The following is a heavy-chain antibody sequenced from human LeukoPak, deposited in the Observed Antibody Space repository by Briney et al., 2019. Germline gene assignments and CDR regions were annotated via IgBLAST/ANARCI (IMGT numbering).Heavy chain of an antibody. CDR2: ISGSGGST. J-gene: IGHJ4*02. D-gene: IGHD6-13*01. Sequence: PGGSLRLSCAASGFTFSSYAMSWVRQAPGKGLEWVSAISGSGGSTYYEDSVKGRFTISRDNSKNTLYLQMNSLRAEDTAVYYCAKDPYSSSWTHYFDYWGQGTLVTVSS. CDR1: GFTFSSYA. CDR3: AKDPYSSSWTHYFDY. V-gene: IGHV3-23*01.